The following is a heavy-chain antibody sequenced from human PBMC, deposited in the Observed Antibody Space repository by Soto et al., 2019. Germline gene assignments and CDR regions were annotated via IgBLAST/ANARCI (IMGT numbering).Heavy chain of an antibody. V-gene: IGHV4-4*02. CDR2: IYQSGTT. CDR1: GGSVSGDDG. CDR3: ARGSGWRVDP. J-gene: IGHJ5*02. Sequence: QVQLQESGPGLVKPSETLSLTCAVSGGSVSGDDGWSWFRQPPEKGREWIGEIYQSGTTNYNPSLNSRVTISLDKSKNQLSLKLTSLTAADTAVYYCARGSGWRVDPWGQGTLVTVSS. D-gene: IGHD2-15*01.